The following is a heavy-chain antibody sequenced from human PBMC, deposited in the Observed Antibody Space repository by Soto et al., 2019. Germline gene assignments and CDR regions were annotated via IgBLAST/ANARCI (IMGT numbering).Heavy chain of an antibody. V-gene: IGHV1-46*01. D-gene: IGHD2-21*02. CDR1: GDTFTEYY. CDR2: VNPSGGHT. CDR3: ARGGHVVVVTAALDY. J-gene: IGHJ4*02. Sequence: QVQLMQSGAEVKKPGASVKVSCKASGDTFTEYYIHWVRQAPGQGLEWMGTVNPSGGHTTYAQHLLGRVTMTRDTATSTLYMELTSLTSEDAAVYYCARGGHVVVVTAALDYWGQGTLGTVSS.